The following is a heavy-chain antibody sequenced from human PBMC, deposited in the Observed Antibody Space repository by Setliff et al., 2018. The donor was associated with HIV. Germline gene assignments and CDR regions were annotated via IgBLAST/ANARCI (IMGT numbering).Heavy chain of an antibody. Sequence: GASVKVSCKASGYTFTNYGINWVRQAPGQGLEWMGWVSGYNGDTNYAQKLQGRITMTTDTSTSTAFMEVRSLRSDDTAVYYCAQEERDAYNYWFDPWGQGTLVTVSS. CDR2: VSGYNGDT. V-gene: IGHV1-18*01. D-gene: IGHD1-1*01. CDR3: AQEERDAYNYWFDP. J-gene: IGHJ5*02. CDR1: GYTFTNYG.